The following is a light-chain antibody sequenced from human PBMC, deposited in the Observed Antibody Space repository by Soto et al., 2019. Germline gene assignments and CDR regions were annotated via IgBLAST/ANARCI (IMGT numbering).Light chain of an antibody. V-gene: IGKV1D-16*01. CDR1: QDINSY. CDR2: AAS. J-gene: IGKJ4*01. Sequence: DVQMTQSPSSLSASVGDRVTITCRASQDINSYLAWYQQKPGNAPKSLIYAASSLQTRVPLRFSGSESGTDFTLTIINLQPEDSATYYCQQYNIYPLTFGGGTKVEIK. CDR3: QQYNIYPLT.